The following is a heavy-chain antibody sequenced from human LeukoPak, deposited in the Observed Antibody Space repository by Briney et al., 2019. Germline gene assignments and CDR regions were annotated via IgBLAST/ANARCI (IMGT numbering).Heavy chain of an antibody. CDR2: ISAYNGHT. CDR3: ARRGGDYGDY. J-gene: IGHJ4*02. D-gene: IGHD3-16*01. CDR1: GYTFTNYG. V-gene: IGHV1-18*01. Sequence: ASVKVSCKASGYTFTNYGISWVRQAPGQGLEWMGWISAYNGHTNYAQKVQARVSMTIDTSTSTAYMELKNLRSDDTAVYYCARRGGDYGDYWGQGTLVTVSS.